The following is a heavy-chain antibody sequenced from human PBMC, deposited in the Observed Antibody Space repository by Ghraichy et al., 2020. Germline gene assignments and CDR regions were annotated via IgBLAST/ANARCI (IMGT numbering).Heavy chain of an antibody. CDR1: GFTFSSYA. V-gene: IGHV3-23*01. CDR2: ISGSGGST. CDR3: AKVGSGWPQRGPFDY. Sequence: GGSLRLSCAASGFTFSSYAMSWVRQAPGKGLEWVSAISGSGGSTYYADSVKGRFTISRDNSKNTLYLQMNSLRAEDTAVYYCAKVGSGWPQRGPFDYWGQGTLVTVSS. D-gene: IGHD6-19*01. J-gene: IGHJ4*02.